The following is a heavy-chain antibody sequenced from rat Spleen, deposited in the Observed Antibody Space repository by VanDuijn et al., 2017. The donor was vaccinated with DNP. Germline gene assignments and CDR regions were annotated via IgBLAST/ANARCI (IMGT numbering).Heavy chain of an antibody. D-gene: IGHD1-3*01. CDR2: ISYDGGSN. CDR1: GFSFSDYY. CDR3: ARHVLPLRIWDY. V-gene: IGHV5-22*01. J-gene: IGHJ2*01. Sequence: EVQLVESGGGLVQPGRSLKLSCEASGFSFSDYYMAWVRQAPTKGLEWVAYISYDGGSNYNGDSVKGRFTISRDNVKNTLYLQMNSLRSEDMATYYCARHVLPLRIWDYWGQGVMVTVSS.